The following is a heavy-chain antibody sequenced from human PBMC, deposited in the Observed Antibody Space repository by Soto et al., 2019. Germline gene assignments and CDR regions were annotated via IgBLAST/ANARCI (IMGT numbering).Heavy chain of an antibody. V-gene: IGHV1-69*12. D-gene: IGHD6-13*01. CDR2: IIPIFGTA. CDR1: GGTFSSYA. J-gene: IGHJ5*02. CDR3: ARDCRQQLALDVWCFAP. Sequence: QVQLVQSGAEVKKPGSSVKVSCKASGGTFSSYAISWVRQAPGQGLEWMGGIIPIFGTANYAQKFQGRVTITADESTSTAYMELSSLSSEDTAVYYCARDCRQQLALDVWCFAPWGQGTLVTVSS.